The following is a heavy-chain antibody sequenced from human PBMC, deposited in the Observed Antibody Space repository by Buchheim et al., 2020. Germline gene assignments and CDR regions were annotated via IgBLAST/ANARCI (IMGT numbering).Heavy chain of an antibody. V-gene: IGHV4-34*01. CDR2: INHSGST. Sequence: QVQLQQWGAGLLKPSETLSLTCAVYGGSFSGYYWSWIRQPPGKGLEWIGEINHSGSTNYNPSLKSRVTISVDTSKNQFSLKLSSVTAADTAVYYCARVTITMIVVVRDAFDTWGQGT. CDR3: ARVTITMIVVVRDAFDT. J-gene: IGHJ3*02. D-gene: IGHD3-22*01. CDR1: GGSFSGYY.